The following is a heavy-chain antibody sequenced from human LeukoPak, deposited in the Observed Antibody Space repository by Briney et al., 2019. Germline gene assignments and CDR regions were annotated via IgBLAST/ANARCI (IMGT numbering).Heavy chain of an antibody. J-gene: IGHJ4*02. D-gene: IGHD6-19*01. Sequence: GASVKVSCKAPGYTFTSHYIHWVRQAPGQGLEWMGIINPNTDNRDYAQRFQGRVTMARDTSTSTVYMELSSLRSEDTAVYYCARDRSSVYYFDYWGQGTLVTVSS. CDR2: INPNTDNR. CDR3: ARDRSSVYYFDY. V-gene: IGHV1-46*01. CDR1: GYTFTSHY.